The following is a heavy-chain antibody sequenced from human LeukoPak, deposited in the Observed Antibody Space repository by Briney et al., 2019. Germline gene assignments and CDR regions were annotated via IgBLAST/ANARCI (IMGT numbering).Heavy chain of an antibody. Sequence: ASVKVSYKASGGTFSSYAISWVRQAPGQGLEWMGGIIPIFGTANYAQKFQGRVTITADESTSTAYMELSSLRSEDTAVYCCARVGPLRYFDYWGQGTLVTVSS. CDR2: IIPIFGTA. V-gene: IGHV1-69*13. CDR1: GGTFSSYA. CDR3: ARVGPLRYFDY. J-gene: IGHJ4*02. D-gene: IGHD3-9*01.